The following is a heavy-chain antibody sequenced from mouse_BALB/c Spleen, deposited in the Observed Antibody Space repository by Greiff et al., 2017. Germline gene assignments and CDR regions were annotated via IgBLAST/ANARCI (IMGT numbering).Heavy chain of an antibody. CDR2: INPYNGDT. V-gene: IGHV1-20*02. Sequence: VQLQQSGPELVKPGASVKISCKASGYSFTGYFMNWVMQSHGKSLEWIGRINPYNGDTFYNQKFKGKATLTVDKSSSTAHMELRSLASEDSAVYYCARRDYGYDAMDYWGQGTSVTVSS. J-gene: IGHJ4*01. D-gene: IGHD1-1*02. CDR3: ARRDYGYDAMDY. CDR1: GYSFTGYF.